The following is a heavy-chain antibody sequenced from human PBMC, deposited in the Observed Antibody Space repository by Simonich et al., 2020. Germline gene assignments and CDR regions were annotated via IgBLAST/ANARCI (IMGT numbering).Heavy chain of an antibody. CDR3: ARGGLGHWYFDL. V-gene: IGHV1-2*02. Sequence: QVQLVQSGAEVKKPGASVKVSCKASGYTFTGYYMHWVRQAPGQGLEWLGWSNPNSGGTNYAQKLQGRVTRTRDTSNSTAYMELSRLRSDDTAGYYCARGGLGHWYFDLWGRGTLVTVSS. CDR2: SNPNSGGT. D-gene: IGHD6-25*01. CDR1: GYTFTGYY. J-gene: IGHJ2*01.